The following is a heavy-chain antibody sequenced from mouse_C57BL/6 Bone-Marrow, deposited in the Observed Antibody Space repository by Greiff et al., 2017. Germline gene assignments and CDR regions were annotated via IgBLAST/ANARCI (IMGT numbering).Heavy chain of an antibody. CDR1: GFTFSSYG. Sequence: EVKVVESGGDLVKPGGSLKLSCAASGFTFSSYGMSWVRQTPDKRLEWVATISSGGSYTYYPDSVKGRFTISRYNAKNTLYLQMSSLKAEDTAMYYEARQVWAWFAYWGQGTLVTVSA. CDR3: ARQVWAWFAY. D-gene: IGHD4-1*01. J-gene: IGHJ3*01. CDR2: ISSGGSYT. V-gene: IGHV5-6*02.